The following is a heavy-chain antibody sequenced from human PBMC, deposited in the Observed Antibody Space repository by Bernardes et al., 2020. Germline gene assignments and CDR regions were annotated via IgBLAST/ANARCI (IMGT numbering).Heavy chain of an antibody. CDR3: AREELLWFRDPPRAFDI. J-gene: IGHJ3*02. D-gene: IGHD3-10*01. CDR2: TYYRSKLYN. Sequence: PKRSLTFAISGDSFSSNSAAWNWLRPSPTRGLEWLGRTYYRSKLYNDYAVSVKSRITINPDTSKNQFSLQLNSVTPEDTAVYYCAREELLWFRDPPRAFDISCQGTIVTVAS. CDR1: GDSFSSNSAA. V-gene: IGHV6-1*01.